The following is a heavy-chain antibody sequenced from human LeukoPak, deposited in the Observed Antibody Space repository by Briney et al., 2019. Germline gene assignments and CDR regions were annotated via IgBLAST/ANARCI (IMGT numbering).Heavy chain of an antibody. CDR1: GFTFRNYA. V-gene: IGHV3-23*01. Sequence: GGSLRLSCVASGFTFRNYAMSWVRQAPGKGLEWVSAISGSASSTYYADSVKGRFTISRDNSKNTLYLQMNSLRAEDTAVYYCAKEFSNYEGYYFDYWGQGTLVTVSS. D-gene: IGHD4-11*01. CDR2: ISGSASST. CDR3: AKEFSNYEGYYFDY. J-gene: IGHJ4*02.